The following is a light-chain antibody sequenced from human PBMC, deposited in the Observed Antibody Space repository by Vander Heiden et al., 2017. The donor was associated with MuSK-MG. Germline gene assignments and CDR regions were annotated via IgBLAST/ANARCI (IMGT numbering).Light chain of an antibody. V-gene: IGKV3-20*01. CDR2: AAS. CDR1: RRVGSSY. CDR3: QQYGNSAFT. J-gene: IGKJ5*01. Sequence: EIVSPQSPGTLSLSPAERATPSCWTTRRVGSSYLAWYQQKPGQAPRLLIYAASNRATGIPARFSGSGSGTDFSLTISRLEPEDFAVYYCQQYGNSAFTFGQGTQLEIK.